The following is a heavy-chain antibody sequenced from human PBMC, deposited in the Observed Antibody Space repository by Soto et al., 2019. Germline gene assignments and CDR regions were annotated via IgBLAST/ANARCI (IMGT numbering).Heavy chain of an antibody. Sequence: EVQLVESGGGSVNPGGSVRLSCAASGFTFTDAWMNRVRQVPGEGLEWVGHIKSQVDGGTTDSAAALDGRVTISRDDSENMVYLQMNRLRTDDTAVYYCATGSARFDFWGQGTLVTVSS. CDR2: IKSQVDGGTT. CDR1: GFTFTDAW. V-gene: IGHV3-15*01. J-gene: IGHJ5*01. D-gene: IGHD6-6*01. CDR3: ATGSARFDF.